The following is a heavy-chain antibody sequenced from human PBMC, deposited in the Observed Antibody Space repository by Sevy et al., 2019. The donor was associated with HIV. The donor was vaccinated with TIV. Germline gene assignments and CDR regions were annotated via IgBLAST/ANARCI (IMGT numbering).Heavy chain of an antibody. V-gene: IGHV3-33*01. CDR3: ARDGIAGYCSGGSCQRTNYYYGMDV. CDR1: GFTFSSYG. J-gene: IGHJ6*02. D-gene: IGHD2-15*01. CDR2: IWYDGSNK. Sequence: GESPKISCAASGFTFSSYGMHWVRQAPGKGLEWVAVIWYDGSNKYYADSVKGRFTISRDNSKNTLYLQMNSLRAEDTAVYYCARDGIAGYCSGGSCQRTNYYYGMDVWGQGTTVTVSS.